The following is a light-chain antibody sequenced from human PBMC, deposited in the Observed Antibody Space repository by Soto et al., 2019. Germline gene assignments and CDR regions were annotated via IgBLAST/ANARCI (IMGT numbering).Light chain of an antibody. Sequence: QSVLNQPASVSGSPGQSITISCTGTSSDVGGYNYVSWYQHHPGKAPKLIIYDVTNRPSGVSNPFSGSKSGNTASLTISGLRPEDEADYYCSSYTTSNTRQIVFGTGTKVTVL. CDR1: SSDVGGYNY. J-gene: IGLJ1*01. V-gene: IGLV2-14*03. CDR3: SSYTTSNTRQIV. CDR2: DVT.